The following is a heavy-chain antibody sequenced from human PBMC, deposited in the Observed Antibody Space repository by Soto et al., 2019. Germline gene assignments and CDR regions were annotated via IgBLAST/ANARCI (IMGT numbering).Heavy chain of an antibody. J-gene: IGHJ4*02. CDR3: TTVGGTYYDFWSGYSKGDY. D-gene: IGHD3-3*01. CDR2: IKSKTDGGTT. CDR1: GFTFSNAW. Sequence: EVQLVESGGGLVKPGGSLRLSCAASGFTFSNAWMSWVRQAPGKGLEWVGRIKSKTDGGTTDYAAPVKGRFTISRDDSKNTLYLQMNSLKTEDTAVYYCTTVGGTYYDFWSGYSKGDYWGQGTLVTVSS. V-gene: IGHV3-15*01.